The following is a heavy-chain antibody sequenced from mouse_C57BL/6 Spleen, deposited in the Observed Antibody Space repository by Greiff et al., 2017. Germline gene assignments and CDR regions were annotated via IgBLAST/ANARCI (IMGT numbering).Heavy chain of an antibody. CDR3: ARSGYYGSGSAY. Sequence: QVQLKQSGTELVKPGASVKLSCKASGYTFTSYWMHWVKQRPGQGLEWIGNINPSNGGTNYNEKFKSKATLTVDKSSSTAYMQLSRLTSEDSAVYYCARSGYYGSGSAYWGQGTLVTVSA. CDR1: GYTFTSYW. J-gene: IGHJ3*01. V-gene: IGHV1-53*01. D-gene: IGHD1-1*01. CDR2: INPSNGGT.